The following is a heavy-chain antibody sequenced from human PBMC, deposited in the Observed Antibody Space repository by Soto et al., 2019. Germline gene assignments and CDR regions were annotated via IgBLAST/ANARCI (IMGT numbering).Heavy chain of an antibody. CDR2: IYWADDT. J-gene: IGHJ4*02. D-gene: IGHD3-10*02. Sequence: QITLKESGPTLVKPTQTLTLTCTFSGFSLNTHGLGVVRIRQPPGKALEWLALIYWADDTRYSPSLESRLINTKETTKTLMGVTMATQDPQVTATYYCARRASLPGVPGTMCIPDYHIDYRGQGMVVTIAS. CDR3: ARRASLPGVPGTMCIPDYHIDY. V-gene: IGHV2-5*02. CDR1: GFSLNTHGLG.